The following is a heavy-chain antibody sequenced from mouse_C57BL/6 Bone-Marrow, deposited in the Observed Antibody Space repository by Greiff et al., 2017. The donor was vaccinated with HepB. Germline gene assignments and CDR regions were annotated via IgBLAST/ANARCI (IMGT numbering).Heavy chain of an antibody. D-gene: IGHD1-1*01. CDR2: IDPENGDT. J-gene: IGHJ1*03. Sequence: EVQLQQSGAELVRPGASVKLSCTASGFNIKDDYMHWVKQRPEQGLEWIGWIDPENGDTEYASKFQGKATITADTSSNTAYLQLSSLTSEDTAVYYCTLVIYYYGSRCPNWYFDVWGTGTTVTVAS. CDR3: TLVIYYYGSRCPNWYFDV. CDR1: GFNIKDDY. V-gene: IGHV14-4*01.